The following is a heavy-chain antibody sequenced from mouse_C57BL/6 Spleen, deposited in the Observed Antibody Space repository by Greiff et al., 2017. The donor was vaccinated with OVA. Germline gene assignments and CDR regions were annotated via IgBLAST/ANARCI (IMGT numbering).Heavy chain of an antibody. J-gene: IGHJ2*01. Sequence: QVILKESGPELVKPGASVKISCKASGYSFTSYYIHWVKQRPGQGLEWIGGIYPGSGNTKYNEKFKGKATLTADTSSSTAYLQLSSLTSEDSAVYYCARSRNWGYFDCWGQGTTLTVSS. CDR3: ARSRNWGYFDC. D-gene: IGHD4-1*01. V-gene: IGHV1-66*01. CDR1: GYSFTSYY. CDR2: IYPGSGNT.